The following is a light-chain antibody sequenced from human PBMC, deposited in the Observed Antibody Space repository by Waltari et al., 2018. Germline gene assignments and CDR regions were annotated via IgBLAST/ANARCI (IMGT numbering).Light chain of an antibody. Sequence: DIQMTQSPSTLSASVGDRVTITCRASQSISSWLAWYQQQPGKAPKVLIYKASSLESGVPSRFSGSGSGTEFTLTISSLQAEDVAVYYCQQYYGVPLTFGGGTKVEIK. CDR1: QSISSW. V-gene: IGKV1-5*03. CDR3: QQYYGVPLT. CDR2: KAS. J-gene: IGKJ4*01.